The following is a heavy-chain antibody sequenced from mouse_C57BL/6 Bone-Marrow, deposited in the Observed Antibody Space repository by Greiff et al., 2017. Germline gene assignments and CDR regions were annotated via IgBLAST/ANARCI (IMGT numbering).Heavy chain of an antibody. CDR3: AGFAY. J-gene: IGHJ3*01. CDR2: ISDGGSYT. Sequence: EVKVVESGGGLVKPGGSLKLSCAASGFNFSSYAMSWVRQTPEKRLEWVATISDGGSYTYYPDNVKGRFTISRDNAKNNLYLQMSHLKSEDTAMYYCAGFAYWGQGTLVTVSA. CDR1: GFNFSSYA. V-gene: IGHV5-4*03.